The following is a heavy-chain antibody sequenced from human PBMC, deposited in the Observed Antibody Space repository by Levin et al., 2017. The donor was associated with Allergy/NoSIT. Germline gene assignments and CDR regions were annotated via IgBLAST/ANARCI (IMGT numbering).Heavy chain of an antibody. Sequence: GESLKISCAASGFTFSSYAMSWVRQAPGKGLEWVSAISGSGGSTYYADSVKGRFTISRDNSKNTLYLQMNSLRAEDTAVYYCAKDPTMIVVAPGNDAFDIWGQGTMVTVSS. CDR2: ISGSGGST. D-gene: IGHD3-22*01. CDR3: AKDPTMIVVAPGNDAFDI. V-gene: IGHV3-23*01. J-gene: IGHJ3*02. CDR1: GFTFSSYA.